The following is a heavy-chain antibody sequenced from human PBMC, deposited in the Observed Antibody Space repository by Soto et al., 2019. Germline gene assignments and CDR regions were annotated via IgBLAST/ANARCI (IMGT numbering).Heavy chain of an antibody. Sequence: EVQLVESGGGLVKPGGSLRLSCAASGFTFSNAWMNWVRQAPGKGLEWVGRIKSKIDGGTTDYAAPVKGRFTISRDDSKNTLYLQMNSLKTEDTAVYYCTTYDYVWGSYRYTPDAFDIWGQGTMVTVSS. D-gene: IGHD3-16*02. V-gene: IGHV3-15*07. CDR1: GFTFSNAW. CDR3: TTYDYVWGSYRYTPDAFDI. CDR2: IKSKIDGGTT. J-gene: IGHJ3*02.